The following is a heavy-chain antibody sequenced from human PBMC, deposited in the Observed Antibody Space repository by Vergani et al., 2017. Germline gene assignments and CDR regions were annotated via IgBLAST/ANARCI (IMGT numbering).Heavy chain of an antibody. D-gene: IGHD3-22*01. CDR2: IKSKTDGGTT. Sequence: VQLVQSGGGVVQPGGSLRLSCVASGFTFNRYGMQWVRQAPGKGLEWIGRIKSKTDGGTTDYAAPVKGRFTISRDDSKNTLYLQMNSLKTEDTAVYYCTTEYYYDNSGLFDYWGQGTLVTVSS. CDR1: GFTFNRYG. J-gene: IGHJ4*02. CDR3: TTEYYYDNSGLFDY. V-gene: IGHV3-15*01.